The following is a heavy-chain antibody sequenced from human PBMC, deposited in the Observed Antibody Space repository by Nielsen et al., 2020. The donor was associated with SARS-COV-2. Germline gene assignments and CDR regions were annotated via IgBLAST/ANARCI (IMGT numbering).Heavy chain of an antibody. J-gene: IGHJ1*01. D-gene: IGHD2-15*01. CDR1: GGSFSGYY. CDR2: INHSGST. Sequence: GSLRLSCAVYGGSFSGYYWNWIRQPPGKGLEWIGEINHSGSTNYNPSLKSRVTMTTDTSTNTAYMELRSLRSDDTAVYYCARDSSSYCSGGSCPTPFQHWGQGTLVTVSS. CDR3: ARDSSSYCSGGSCPTPFQH. V-gene: IGHV4-34*10.